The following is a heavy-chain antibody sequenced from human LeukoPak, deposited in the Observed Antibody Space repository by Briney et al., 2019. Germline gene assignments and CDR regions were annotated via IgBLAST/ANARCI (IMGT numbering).Heavy chain of an antibody. CDR2: INHSGST. D-gene: IGHD6-19*01. Sequence: KPSETLSLTCAVYGGSFSGYYWSWIRQPPGKGLDWIGEINHSGSTNYNPSLKSRVTISVDTSKNQFSLKLSSVTAADTAVYYCARGPARGIAVTRYWGQGTLVTVSS. CDR1: GGSFSGYY. J-gene: IGHJ4*02. V-gene: IGHV4-34*01. CDR3: ARGPARGIAVTRY.